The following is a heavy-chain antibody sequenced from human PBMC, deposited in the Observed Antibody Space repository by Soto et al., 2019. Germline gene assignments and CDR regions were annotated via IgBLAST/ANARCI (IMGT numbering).Heavy chain of an antibody. D-gene: IGHD2-2*03. CDR3: ARDVDIVVVPAAREGWFDP. CDR1: GGSISSGGYY. V-gene: IGHV4-31*03. CDR2: IYYSGST. Sequence: SETLSLTCTVSGGSISSGGYYWSWIRQHPGKGLEWIGYIYYSGSTYYNPSLKSRVTISVDTSKNQFSLKLSSVTAADTAVYYCARDVDIVVVPAAREGWFDPWGQGTLVTVSS. J-gene: IGHJ5*02.